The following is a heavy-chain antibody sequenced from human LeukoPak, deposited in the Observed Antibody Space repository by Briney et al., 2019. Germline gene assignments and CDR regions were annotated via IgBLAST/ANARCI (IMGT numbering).Heavy chain of an antibody. D-gene: IGHD6-13*01. CDR3: ARTQTAGTFDY. Sequence: SETLSLTCAVYGGSFSGYYWSWIRQPPGKGLEWIGYIYYSGSTNYNPSLKSRVTISVDTSKNQFSLKLSSVTAADTAVYYCARTQTAGTFDYWGQGTLVTVSS. J-gene: IGHJ4*02. V-gene: IGHV4-59*08. CDR1: GGSFSGYY. CDR2: IYYSGST.